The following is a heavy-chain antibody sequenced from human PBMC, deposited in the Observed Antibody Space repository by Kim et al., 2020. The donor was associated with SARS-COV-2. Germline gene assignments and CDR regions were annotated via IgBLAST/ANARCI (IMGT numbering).Heavy chain of an antibody. CDR2: IYSGGTST. J-gene: IGHJ6*02. CDR1: GYTFSSYG. V-gene: IGHV3-23*03. Sequence: GGSLRLSCAASGYTFSSYGMSWVRQAPEKGLEWVSIIYSGGTSTYYSDSVKGRFTISRDDSKNTLYLHMGSLRVEDTAVYYCAKCLRSSRWGPNYYSDSGSYYAMDVWGQGTTVTVSS. CDR3: AKCLRSSRWGPNYYSDSGSYYAMDV. D-gene: IGHD3-10*01.